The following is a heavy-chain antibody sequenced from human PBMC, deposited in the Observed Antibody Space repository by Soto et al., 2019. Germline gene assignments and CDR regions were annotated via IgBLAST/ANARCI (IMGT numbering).Heavy chain of an antibody. CDR1: GGSISSYY. V-gene: IGHV4-4*07. Sequence: QVQLQESGPGLVKPSETLSLTCTVSGGSISSYYWSWIRQPAGKGLEWIGRIYTSGSTNYNPSLKSRVTMSVDTSKNQFSLKLSSVTAADTAVYYCARTAGFGELKHYYYYGMDVWGQGTTVTVSS. D-gene: IGHD3-10*01. CDR3: ARTAGFGELKHYYYYGMDV. CDR2: IYTSGST. J-gene: IGHJ6*02.